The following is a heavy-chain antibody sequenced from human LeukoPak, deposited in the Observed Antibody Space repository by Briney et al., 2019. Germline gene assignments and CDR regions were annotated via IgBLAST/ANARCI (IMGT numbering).Heavy chain of an antibody. V-gene: IGHV4-4*07. D-gene: IGHD4-23*01. J-gene: IGHJ4*02. CDR2: IYTTGST. CDR1: GGSISSYY. CDR3: ARDTTYGGNSGFDY. Sequence: PSETLSLTCTVSGGSISSYYWSWIRQPAGKGLEWIGRIYTTGSTNYNPSLKSRVTMSVDTSKNQFSLNLGSVSAADTAVYYCARDTTYGGNSGFDYWGQGTLVTVSS.